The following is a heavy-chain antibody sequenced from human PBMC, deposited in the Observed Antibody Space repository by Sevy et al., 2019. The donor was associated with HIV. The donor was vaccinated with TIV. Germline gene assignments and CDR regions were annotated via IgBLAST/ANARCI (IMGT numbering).Heavy chain of an antibody. Sequence: GGSLRLSCAASGFIVTSHYMAWVRQAPGKGLEWVSSIYTGGGTYYADSVKGRFTISRDNSKNTLYLQMNSLSAEDTAIYYCARVPRYDEPYYFDYWGQGALVTVSS. J-gene: IGHJ4*02. CDR1: GFIVTSHY. CDR3: ARVPRYDEPYYFDY. V-gene: IGHV3-53*01. CDR2: IYTGGGT. D-gene: IGHD3-3*01.